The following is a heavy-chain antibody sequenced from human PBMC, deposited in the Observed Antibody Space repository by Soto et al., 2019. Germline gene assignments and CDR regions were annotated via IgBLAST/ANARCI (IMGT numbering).Heavy chain of an antibody. CDR3: ARSGGSYYFDY. D-gene: IGHD2-15*01. CDR2: ISSTGTYI. J-gene: IGHJ4*02. CDR1: GFTFTRNG. V-gene: IGHV3-21*01. Sequence: EVQLVESGGGLVKPGGSLRLSCAASGFTFTRNGMSWVRQAPGKGLEWVSSISSTGTYIYDADSVKGRFTISRDNAKNSVYLQMNSLRVEDTAVYYCARSGGSYYFDYWGQGTLVTVSS.